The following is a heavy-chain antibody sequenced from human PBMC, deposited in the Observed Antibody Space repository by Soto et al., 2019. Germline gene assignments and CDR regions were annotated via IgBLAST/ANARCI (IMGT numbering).Heavy chain of an antibody. CDR3: TRGPRSTSTGTGAF. Sequence: PGGSLRLSCAASGFTFSMYWMRWVRQVPGKGPEWVSRINDDGSSTNYADSVKGRFTISRDNAKNTLYLQMNDLRAEDTAVYYCTRGPRSTSTGTGAFWGQGTLVTVS. V-gene: IGHV3-74*01. D-gene: IGHD1-1*01. J-gene: IGHJ4*02. CDR1: GFTFSMYW. CDR2: INDDGSST.